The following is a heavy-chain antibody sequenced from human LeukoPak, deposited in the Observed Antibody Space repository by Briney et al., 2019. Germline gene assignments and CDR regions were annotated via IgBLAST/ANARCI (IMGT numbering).Heavy chain of an antibody. CDR2: IKQDGSNK. Sequence: GGSLRLSCAASGFTFSSYWMSWVRQAPGKGLEWVANIKQDGSNKYYADSVKGRFTISRDNSKNTPYLQMNSLRAEDTAVYYCARDYYDSSGCSDYWGQGTLVTVSS. D-gene: IGHD3-22*01. J-gene: IGHJ4*02. CDR1: GFTFSSYW. V-gene: IGHV3-7*01. CDR3: ARDYYDSSGCSDY.